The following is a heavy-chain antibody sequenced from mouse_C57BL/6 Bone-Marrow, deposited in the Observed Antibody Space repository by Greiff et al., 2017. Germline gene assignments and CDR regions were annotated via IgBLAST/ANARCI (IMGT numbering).Heavy chain of an antibody. Sequence: DVKLVESGGDLVKPGGSLKLSCAASGFPFSSYGMSWVRQTPDKRLEWVATISSGGSYTFYSDNVKGRFTISRDNAKNTLYQQMSRLKSEDTAMNYYARHEGYWYYSIAYWGQGTSVTVSS. CDR3: ARHEGYWYYSIAY. J-gene: IGHJ4*01. CDR2: ISSGGSYT. D-gene: IGHD2-3*01. V-gene: IGHV5-6*02. CDR1: GFPFSSYG.